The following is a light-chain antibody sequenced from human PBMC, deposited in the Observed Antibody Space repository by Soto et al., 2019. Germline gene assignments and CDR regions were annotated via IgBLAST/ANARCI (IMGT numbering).Light chain of an antibody. J-gene: IGKJ4*01. V-gene: IGKV3-20*01. CDR2: GAS. Sequence: EIVLTQSPGTLSLSPGERATLSCRASQSVSSSYLAWYQQKPGQAPRLLIYGASSRATGIPDRFSGSGSGTDFTLTISRLEPVDFAVYYCQQYGSSPLTFGGWTKVEIK. CDR3: QQYGSSPLT. CDR1: QSVSSSY.